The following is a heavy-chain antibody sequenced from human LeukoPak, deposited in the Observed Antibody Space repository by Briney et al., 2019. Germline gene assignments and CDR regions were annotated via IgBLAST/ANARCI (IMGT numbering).Heavy chain of an antibody. Sequence: PSQTLSLACTVSGGSISSGSYYWSWIRQPAGKGLEWIGRIYTSGSTNYNPSLKSRVTISVDNSNNKFSLRLSSVTAADTALYYCARGTLYSGWSYYFDSWGQGTLVTVSS. CDR3: ARGTLYSGWSYYFDS. CDR1: GGSISSGSYY. J-gene: IGHJ4*02. V-gene: IGHV4-61*02. D-gene: IGHD6-19*01. CDR2: IYTSGST.